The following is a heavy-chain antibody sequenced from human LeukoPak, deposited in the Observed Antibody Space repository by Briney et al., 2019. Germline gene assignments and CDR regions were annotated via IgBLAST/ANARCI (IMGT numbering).Heavy chain of an antibody. D-gene: IGHD6-13*01. CDR2: IYYSGST. V-gene: IGHV4-59*12. Sequence: SETLSLTCTVSGGSISSYYWSWIRQPPGKGLEWIGYIYYSGSTNYNPSLKSRVTISVDKSKNQFSLKLSSVTAADTAVYYCAKDRGRIAAAGTFDYWGQGTLVTVSS. J-gene: IGHJ4*02. CDR3: AKDRGRIAAAGTFDY. CDR1: GGSISSYY.